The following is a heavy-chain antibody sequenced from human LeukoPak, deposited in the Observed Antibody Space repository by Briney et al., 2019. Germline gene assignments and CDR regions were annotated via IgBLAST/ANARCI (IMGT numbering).Heavy chain of an antibody. CDR3: ASGPYPAAGTDHQSDY. V-gene: IGHV4-59*01. CDR1: GASISTYY. CDR2: VYYSGIT. J-gene: IGHJ4*02. Sequence: SETLSLTCTVSGASISTYYWSWIRQPPGKGLEWIAYVYYSGITHYNPSLKSRVTISTDTSKNQFSLRLTSVTAADTAVYYCASGPYPAAGTDHQSDYWGQGTLVTVIS. D-gene: IGHD6-13*01.